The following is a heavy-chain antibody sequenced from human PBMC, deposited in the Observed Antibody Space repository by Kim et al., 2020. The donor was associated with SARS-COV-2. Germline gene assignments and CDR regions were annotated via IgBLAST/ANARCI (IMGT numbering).Heavy chain of an antibody. Sequence: GWSLRLSCAASGFTFSTYAMSWVRQAPGKGLECVSAISGNGRTTSYADSVRGRFTISRDNSKNTLYLQMNSLRAEDTAIYYCAKSLFGGCDYWGQGTLVTVSS. CDR2: ISGNGRTT. CDR1: GFTFSTYA. D-gene: IGHD3-10*02. J-gene: IGHJ4*02. CDR3: AKSLFGGCDY. V-gene: IGHV3-23*01.